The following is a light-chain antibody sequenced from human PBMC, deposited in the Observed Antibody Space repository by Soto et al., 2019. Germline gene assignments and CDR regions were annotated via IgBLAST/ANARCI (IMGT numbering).Light chain of an antibody. J-gene: IGLJ2*01. CDR3: AAWDESLRGRVV. CDR2: RNN. V-gene: IGLV1-47*01. Sequence: QSVLTQPPSASGTPGQRVTISCSGSSSNIGSNYVYWYQQLPGTAPKLLIYRNNQRPSGVPDRFSGSKSGTSASLAIRGLRSEDEADYYCAAWDESLRGRVVFGGGTKLTVL. CDR1: SSNIGSNY.